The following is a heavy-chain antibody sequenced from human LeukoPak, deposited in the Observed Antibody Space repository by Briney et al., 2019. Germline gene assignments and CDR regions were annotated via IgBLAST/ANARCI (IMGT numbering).Heavy chain of an antibody. CDR3: AREARYCSSTSCSQWFDP. Sequence: GGSLRLSCAASGFTFSDYYMSWIRQAPGKGLEWVSYISSSGSTIYYAASVKGRFTISRDNAKNSLYLQMNSLRAEDTAVYYCAREARYCSSTSCSQWFDPWGQGTLVTVPS. D-gene: IGHD2-2*01. CDR1: GFTFSDYY. V-gene: IGHV3-11*01. J-gene: IGHJ5*02. CDR2: ISSSGSTI.